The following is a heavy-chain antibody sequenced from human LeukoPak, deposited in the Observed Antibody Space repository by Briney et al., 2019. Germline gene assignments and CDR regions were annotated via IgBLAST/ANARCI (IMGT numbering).Heavy chain of an antibody. Sequence: PGGSLRLSCAASGFTFSSYWMSWVRQAPGKGLEWVANIKQDGSEKYYVDSVKGRFTISRDNAKKSLYLEMNNLRAEDTAVYYCATDGAGFDPWGQGTLVTVSS. CDR3: ATDGAGFDP. V-gene: IGHV3-7*03. CDR2: IKQDGSEK. CDR1: GFTFSSYW. J-gene: IGHJ5*02.